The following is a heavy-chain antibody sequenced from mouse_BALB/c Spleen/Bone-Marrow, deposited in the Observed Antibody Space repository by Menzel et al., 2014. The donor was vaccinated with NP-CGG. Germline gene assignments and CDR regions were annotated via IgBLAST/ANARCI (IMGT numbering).Heavy chain of an antibody. CDR1: GFNIKDTY. V-gene: IGHV14-3*02. D-gene: IGHD1-1*01. J-gene: IGHJ2*01. CDR2: IDPANGNT. Sequence: EVNLVESGAELVKPGASVKLSCTASGFNIKDTYMHWVKQRPEQGLEWIGRIDPANGNTKYDPKFQGKATITADTSSNTAYLQLSSLTSEDTAVYYCARYYYDYYFDYWGQGTTLTVSS. CDR3: ARYYYDYYFDY.